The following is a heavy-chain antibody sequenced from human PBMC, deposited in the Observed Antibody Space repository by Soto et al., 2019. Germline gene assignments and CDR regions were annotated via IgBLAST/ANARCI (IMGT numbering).Heavy chain of an antibody. CDR2: IWYDGSNK. CDR1: GFTFSSYG. V-gene: IGHV3-33*01. CDR3: ARGSGYGYTYYYYGMDV. Sequence: VGSLRLSCAASGFTFSSYGMHWVRQAPGKGLEWVAVIWYDGSNKYYADSVKGRFTISRDNSKNTLYLQMNSLRAEDTAVYYCARGSGYGYTYYYYGMDVWGQGTTVTVSS. D-gene: IGHD5-18*01. J-gene: IGHJ6*02.